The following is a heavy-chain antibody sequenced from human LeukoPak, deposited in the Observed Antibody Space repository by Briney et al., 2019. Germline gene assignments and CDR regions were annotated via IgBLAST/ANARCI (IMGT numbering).Heavy chain of an antibody. V-gene: IGHV1-69*13. CDR1: GYTFTSYY. CDR3: ARGGKDRSFWSGYYSAY. Sequence: ASVKVSCKASGYTFTSYYMHWVRQAPGQGLEWMGGIIPIFGTANYAQKFQGRVTITADESTSTAYMELSSLRSEDTAVYYCARGGKDRSFWSGYYSAYWGQGTLVTVSS. D-gene: IGHD3-3*01. J-gene: IGHJ4*02. CDR2: IIPIFGTA.